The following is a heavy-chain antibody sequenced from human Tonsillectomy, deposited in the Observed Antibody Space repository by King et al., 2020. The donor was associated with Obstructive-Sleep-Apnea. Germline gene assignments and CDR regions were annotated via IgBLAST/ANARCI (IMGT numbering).Heavy chain of an antibody. D-gene: IGHD5-24*01. CDR1: GFTFDDYA. CDR3: AKDSEATIPHYFDY. J-gene: IGHJ4*02. Sequence: VQLVESGGVVVQPGGSLRLSCAGSGFTFDDYAMHLVRQAPGKGLEWVSLISWDGGSTYYADSVKGRFTISRDNNKNSLYLQMNGLRAEDTALYYCAKDSEATIPHYFDYWGQGTLVTVSS. CDR2: ISWDGGST. V-gene: IGHV3-43D*03.